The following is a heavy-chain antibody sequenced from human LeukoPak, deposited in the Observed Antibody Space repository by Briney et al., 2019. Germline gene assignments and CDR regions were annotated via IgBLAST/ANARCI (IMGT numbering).Heavy chain of an antibody. J-gene: IGHJ6*02. CDR3: ARADCSGGSCYYYFAMDV. D-gene: IGHD2-15*01. V-gene: IGHV3-21*01. CDR1: GFTFSSYS. Sequence: PGGSLRLSCAASGFTFSSYSMNWVRQAPGKGLEWVSSISSSSSYIYYADSVKGRFTISRDNAKNSLYLQMNSLRAEDTAVYYCARADCSGGSCYYYFAMDVWGQGTTVTVSS. CDR2: ISSSSSYI.